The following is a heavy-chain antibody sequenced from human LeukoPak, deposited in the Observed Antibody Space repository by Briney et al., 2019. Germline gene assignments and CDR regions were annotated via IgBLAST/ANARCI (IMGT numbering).Heavy chain of an antibody. CDR2: IYAGGST. Sequence: GGSLRLSCDASGFTVNSYAMNWVRQAPGKGLEWVSVIYAGGSTFYADSVKGRFTISRDNSKNTVYLQMNSLRAEDTAVYYCARDRSYDSSGYPFDFWGQGTLVTVSS. CDR3: ARDRSYDSSGYPFDF. CDR1: GFTVNSYA. J-gene: IGHJ4*02. D-gene: IGHD3-22*01. V-gene: IGHV3-66*02.